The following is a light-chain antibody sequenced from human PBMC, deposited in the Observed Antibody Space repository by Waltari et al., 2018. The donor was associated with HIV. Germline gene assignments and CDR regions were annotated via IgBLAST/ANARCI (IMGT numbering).Light chain of an antibody. CDR2: EVS. CDR1: SSDVGSYNL. Sequence: QSALTQPASVSGSPGQSITISCAGTSSDVGSYNLVSWYQQHPGKAPKLMIYEVSKRPSGVSSRFSGSKSGSTASLTISGLQSDDEADYYCAAWDDSLTVSYVFGPGTKVTVL. CDR3: AAWDDSLTVSYV. J-gene: IGLJ1*01. V-gene: IGLV2-23*02.